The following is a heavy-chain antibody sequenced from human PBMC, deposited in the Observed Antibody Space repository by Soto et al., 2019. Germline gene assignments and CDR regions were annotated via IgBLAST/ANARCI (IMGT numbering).Heavy chain of an antibody. Sequence: EVQLVESGGGLVQPGGSLRLSCAASGFTVSSNYMSWVRQAPGKGLEWVSVIYSGGSTYYADSVKGRFTISRDNSKNTLYLQKNSLRAEDTAVYYCARDQRSGYDPPPFSWGQGTLVTVCS. CDR2: IYSGGST. CDR3: ARDQRSGYDPPPFS. J-gene: IGHJ4*02. CDR1: GFTVSSNY. D-gene: IGHD5-12*01. V-gene: IGHV3-66*01.